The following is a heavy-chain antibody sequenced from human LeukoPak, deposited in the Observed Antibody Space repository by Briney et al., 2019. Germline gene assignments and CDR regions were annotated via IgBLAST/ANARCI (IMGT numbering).Heavy chain of an antibody. CDR1: GCTFTSYA. CDR2: INAGNGNT. J-gene: IGHJ3*02. Sequence: ASVKVSCKASGCTFTSYAMHWVRQAPGQRLEWMGWINAGNGNTKYSQKFQGRVTITRDTSASTAYMELSSLRSEDTAVYYCARGLVGATGGDAFDIWGQGTMVTVSS. V-gene: IGHV1-3*01. CDR3: ARGLVGATGGDAFDI. D-gene: IGHD1-26*01.